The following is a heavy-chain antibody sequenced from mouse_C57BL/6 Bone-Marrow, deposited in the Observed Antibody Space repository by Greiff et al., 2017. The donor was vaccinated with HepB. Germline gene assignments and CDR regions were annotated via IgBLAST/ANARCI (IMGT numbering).Heavy chain of an antibody. V-gene: IGHV1-19*01. J-gene: IGHJ2*01. CDR3: ARGEIRYYFDY. CDR1: GYTFTDYY. CDR2: INPYNGGT. Sequence: EVQVVESGPVLVKPGASVKMSCKASGYTFTDYYMNWVKQSHGKSLEWIGVINPYNGGTSYNQKFKGKATLTVDKSSSTAYMELNSLTSEDSAVYYCARGEIRYYFDYWGQGTTLTVSS.